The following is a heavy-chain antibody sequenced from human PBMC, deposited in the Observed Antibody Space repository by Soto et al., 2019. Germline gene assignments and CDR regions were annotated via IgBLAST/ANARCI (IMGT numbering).Heavy chain of an antibody. CDR1: GFIFSTYS. CDR3: VKEPDV. CDR2: VSPTGGST. V-gene: IGHV3-23*01. Sequence: EVQLLESGGGLVQPGGSLRVSCEASGFIFSTYSMTWVRQAPGKGLEWVAAVSPTGGSTYYADSLKGRLTISRDNSKNTVFLQMNSLSAADTALYYCVKEPDVWGQGISVTVSS. J-gene: IGHJ6*02.